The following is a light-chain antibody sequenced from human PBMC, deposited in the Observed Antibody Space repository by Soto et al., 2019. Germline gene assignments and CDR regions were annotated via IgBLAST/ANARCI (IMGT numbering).Light chain of an antibody. CDR2: AAS. V-gene: IGKV1-39*01. CDR1: QTISSY. CDR3: QQSHGIPYT. J-gene: IGKJ2*01. Sequence: DIQMTQSPSSLSASVGDRVTITCRASQTISSYLNWYQQKPRKAPKLLIYAASSLQSGVPSRFSGSGSGTDFTLTISSPQPEDFATYYCQQSHGIPYTFGQGTKLEIK.